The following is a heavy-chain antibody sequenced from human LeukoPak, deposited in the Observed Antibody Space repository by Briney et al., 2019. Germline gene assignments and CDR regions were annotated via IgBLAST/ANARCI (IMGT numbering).Heavy chain of an antibody. V-gene: IGHV4-61*01. D-gene: IGHD4-23*01. Sequence: SETLSLTCSVSGYSISSAYYWSWVRQPPGKGLEWIGYIYYSGSTNYNPSLKSRVTISVDTSKNQFSLKLSSVTAADTAVYYCARVRRWALYYHYYMDVWGKGATVTISS. J-gene: IGHJ6*03. CDR1: GYSISSAYY. CDR3: ARVRRWALYYHYYMDV. CDR2: IYYSGST.